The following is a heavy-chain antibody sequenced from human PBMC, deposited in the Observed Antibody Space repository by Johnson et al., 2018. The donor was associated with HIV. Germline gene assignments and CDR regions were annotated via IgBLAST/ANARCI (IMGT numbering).Heavy chain of an antibody. Sequence: MLLVESGGGVVQPGRSLRLSCAASGFTFSRYAMHWVRQAPGKGLEWVSDISSRGSTIYYDDSLKGRFTISRDNAKKTLYLQMNSLRAEDTAVYYCTKGRIFGVVMEAFDIWGQGKMVTVSS. CDR2: ISSRGSTI. CDR1: GFTFSRYA. V-gene: IGHV3-48*04. J-gene: IGHJ3*02. CDR3: TKGRIFGVVMEAFDI. D-gene: IGHD3-3*01.